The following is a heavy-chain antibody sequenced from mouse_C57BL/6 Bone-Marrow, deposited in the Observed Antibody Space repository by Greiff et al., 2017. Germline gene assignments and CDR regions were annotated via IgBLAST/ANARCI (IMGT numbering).Heavy chain of an antibody. V-gene: IGHV1-26*01. J-gene: IGHJ2*01. CDR1: GYTFTDYY. D-gene: IGHD3-2*02. CDR2: INPNNGGT. Sequence: VQLQQSGPELVKPGASVKISCKASGYTFTDYYMNWVKQSHGKSLEWIGDINPNNGGTSYNQKFKGKATLTVDKSSSTAYMELRSLTSEDSAVYYCARSAAQATLYFDYWGQGTTRTVSS. CDR3: ARSAAQATLYFDY.